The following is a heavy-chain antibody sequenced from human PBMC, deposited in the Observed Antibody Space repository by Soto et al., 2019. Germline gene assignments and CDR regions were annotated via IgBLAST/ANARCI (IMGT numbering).Heavy chain of an antibody. CDR3: ARDFAYFDS. J-gene: IGHJ4*02. V-gene: IGHV4-61*01. D-gene: IGHD3-3*01. CDR1: GGSFKSGSYS. Sequence: PSETLSLTCTVSGGSFKSGSYSWSWIRQPPGKGLEWIGHVYHTGRTSYNPPLKSRVSISMDTSKNQFSLNLDSVTAADTAVYFCARDFAYFDSWGQGTLVTVSS. CDR2: VYHTGRT.